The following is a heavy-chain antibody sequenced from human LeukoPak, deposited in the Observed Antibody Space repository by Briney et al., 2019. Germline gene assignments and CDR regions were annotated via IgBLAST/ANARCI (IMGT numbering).Heavy chain of an antibody. J-gene: IGHJ4*02. Sequence: PSETLSLTCAVYGGSFSGYYWSWIRQPPGKGLEWIGEINHSGSTNCNPSLKSRVTISVDTSKNQFSLKLSSVTAADTAVYYCARRYYDYIWGSYRPTYFDYWGQGTLVTVSS. CDR2: INHSGST. CDR1: GGSFSGYY. D-gene: IGHD3-16*02. V-gene: IGHV4-34*01. CDR3: ARRYYDYIWGSYRPTYFDY.